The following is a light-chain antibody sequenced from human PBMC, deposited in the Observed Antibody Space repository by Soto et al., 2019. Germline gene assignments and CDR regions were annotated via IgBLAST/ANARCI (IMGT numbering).Light chain of an antibody. J-gene: IGKJ4*01. CDR1: QSINSN. V-gene: IGKV3-15*01. CDR2: RAS. CDR3: QQYNNWPRAT. Sequence: IVMTQSPSTLSVSPVERATLSFSASQSINSNLAWYQQKPGQAPRLLMFRASIRATGFPARFSGSGSGTEFNITISSLQSEDSAVYYCQQYNNWPRATFGGGTKVDIK.